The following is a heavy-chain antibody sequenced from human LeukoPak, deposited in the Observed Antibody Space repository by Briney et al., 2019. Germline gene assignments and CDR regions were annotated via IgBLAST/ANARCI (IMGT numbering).Heavy chain of an antibody. V-gene: IGHV3-23*01. D-gene: IGHD6-19*01. Sequence: LPGGSLRLSCTASGFSVSTYPMAWVRQAPGKGLQWVSTITASGTDTFYADSVKGRFTISRDNSKNTLSLQMNSLRAEDTALYYCAKYSSGWVNDYWGQGTLVTVSS. CDR2: ITASGTDT. CDR1: GFSVSTYP. CDR3: AKYSSGWVNDY. J-gene: IGHJ4*02.